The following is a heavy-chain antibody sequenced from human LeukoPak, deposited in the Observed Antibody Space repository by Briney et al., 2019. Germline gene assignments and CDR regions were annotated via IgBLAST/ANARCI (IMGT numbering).Heavy chain of an antibody. CDR1: GVSFSGYY. J-gene: IGHJ4*02. CDR3: ARGPSSGYCSFDY. Sequence: TPSETLCLTCAVYGVSFSGYYWSWIRQPPGKGLEWIGEINHSGSTNYHPSRKSRVTLSVDTSKNQFSLKLISVTAADTAVYYCARGPSSGYCSFDYWGQGTLVTVSS. D-gene: IGHD3-22*01. V-gene: IGHV4-34*01. CDR2: INHSGST.